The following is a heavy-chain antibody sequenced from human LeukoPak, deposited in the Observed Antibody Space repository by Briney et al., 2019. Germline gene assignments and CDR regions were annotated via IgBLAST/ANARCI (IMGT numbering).Heavy chain of an antibody. J-gene: IGHJ4*02. Sequence: ASVKVSCKASGYTFTGYYMHWVRQAPGQGLEWMGWINPNSGGTNYAQKFQGRVIMTRDTSISTAYMELSRLRSDDTAVYYCAREPIAAAGAPEYWGQGTLVTVSS. CDR1: GYTFTGYY. CDR2: INPNSGGT. CDR3: AREPIAAAGAPEY. D-gene: IGHD6-13*01. V-gene: IGHV1-2*02.